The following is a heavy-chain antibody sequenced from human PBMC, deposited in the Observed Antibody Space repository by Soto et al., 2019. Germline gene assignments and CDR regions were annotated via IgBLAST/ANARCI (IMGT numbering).Heavy chain of an antibody. J-gene: IGHJ4*02. D-gene: IGHD3-22*01. Sequence: GGSLRLSCAASGFTFSTYWMHWVRQAPGKGLVWVSRINSDGSSTTYADSVKGRFTISRDNAKNTLYLQMNSLRAEDTAVYYCAVSYYYDTNGQRSDYWGQGTLVTVSS. CDR1: GFTFSTYW. CDR2: INSDGSST. V-gene: IGHV3-74*01. CDR3: AVSYYYDTNGQRSDY.